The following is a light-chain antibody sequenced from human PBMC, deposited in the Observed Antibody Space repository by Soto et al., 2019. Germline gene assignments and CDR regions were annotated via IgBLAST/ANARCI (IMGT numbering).Light chain of an antibody. Sequence: DIQMTQSPSSVSASVGYRVTITRRASQGISKWVAWYQQKPGKAPKLLLSAASTLQSGVPSRFSGSGAGTDFTLTISSLQPDDFATYYCQQGNNFPPTFGQGTRLEIK. V-gene: IGKV1-12*01. CDR2: AAS. CDR1: QGISKW. CDR3: QQGNNFPPT. J-gene: IGKJ5*01.